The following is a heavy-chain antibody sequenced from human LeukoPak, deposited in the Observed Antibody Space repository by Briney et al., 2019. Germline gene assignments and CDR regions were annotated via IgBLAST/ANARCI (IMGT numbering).Heavy chain of an antibody. Sequence: GGSLRLSCAASGFTFSSYAMGWVREAPGKGLEWVSAITASGGNTYYADSVKGRFTISRDNSKNTLYLQVNSLRAEDTAVYYCAKGNGYSYGRYYFDYWGQGTLVTVSS. CDR3: AKGNGYSYGRYYFDY. V-gene: IGHV3-23*01. D-gene: IGHD5-18*01. CDR2: ITASGGNT. CDR1: GFTFSSYA. J-gene: IGHJ4*02.